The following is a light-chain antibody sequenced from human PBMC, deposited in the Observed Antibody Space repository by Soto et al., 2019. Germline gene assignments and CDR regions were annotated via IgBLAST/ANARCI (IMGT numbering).Light chain of an antibody. Sequence: EVVMTQSPATLSVSAGETVTLSCRASQSVSTKLAWYQQKPGLAPRLLIFGASTRATGVPARFSGSGSGTEFTLTISSLQSEHFALYYCQQYNNWPPLTFGGGTKVEIK. CDR3: QQYNNWPPLT. CDR2: GAS. V-gene: IGKV3-15*01. CDR1: QSVSTK. J-gene: IGKJ4*01.